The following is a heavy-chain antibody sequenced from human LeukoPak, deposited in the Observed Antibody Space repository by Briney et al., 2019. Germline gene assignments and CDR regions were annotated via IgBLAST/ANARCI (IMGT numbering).Heavy chain of an antibody. J-gene: IGHJ6*02. V-gene: IGHV3-21*01. CDR1: GFTFSSYS. Sequence: KAGGSLRLSCAASGFTFSSYSMNWVRQAPGKGLEWVSSISSSSSYIYYADSVKGRFTISRDNAKNSLYLQMNSLRAEDTAVYYCARESEDYYYYYGMDVWGQGTTVTVSS. CDR3: ARESEDYYYYYGMDV. CDR2: ISSSSSYI.